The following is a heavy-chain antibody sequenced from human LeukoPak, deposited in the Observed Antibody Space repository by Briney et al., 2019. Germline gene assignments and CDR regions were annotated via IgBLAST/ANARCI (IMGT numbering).Heavy chain of an antibody. Sequence: GGSLRLSCAVSGFTFSSYWMHWARKAPGKGLVWVSRIDRDGSRINYADSVKGRFTISRDNGKNTLFLQMNSLRAEDAAVYYCVRGNDYGGPHYWGQGTLVTVSS. D-gene: IGHD4-23*01. J-gene: IGHJ4*02. V-gene: IGHV3-74*01. CDR3: VRGNDYGGPHY. CDR1: GFTFSSYW. CDR2: IDRDGSRI.